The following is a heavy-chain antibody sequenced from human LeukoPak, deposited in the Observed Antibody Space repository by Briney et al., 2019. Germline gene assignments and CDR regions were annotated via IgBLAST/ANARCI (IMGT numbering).Heavy chain of an antibody. V-gene: IGHV4-34*01. Sequence: SETLSLTCAVYGGSFSGYYWSWIRQPPGKGLEWIGEINHSGSTNYNPSLKSRVTISVDTSKNQFSLKLSSVTAADTAVYYCTRGLYDILTGYNAPFDYWGQGTLVTVSS. CDR3: TRGLYDILTGYNAPFDY. CDR1: GGSFSGYY. D-gene: IGHD3-9*01. CDR2: INHSGST. J-gene: IGHJ4*02.